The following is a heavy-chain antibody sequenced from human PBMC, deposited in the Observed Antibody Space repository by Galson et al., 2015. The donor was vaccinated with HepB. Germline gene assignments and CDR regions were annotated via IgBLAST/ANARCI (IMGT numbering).Heavy chain of an antibody. Sequence: SLRLSCAASGFTFSSYGMHWVRQAPGKGLEWVAVISYDGSNKYYADSVKGRFTISRDNSKNTLYLQMNSLRAEDTAVYYCAKSSRYYDSSGYYFNYWGQGTLVTVSS. J-gene: IGHJ4*02. V-gene: IGHV3-30*18. CDR2: ISYDGSNK. CDR3: AKSSRYYDSSGYYFNY. CDR1: GFTFSSYG. D-gene: IGHD3-22*01.